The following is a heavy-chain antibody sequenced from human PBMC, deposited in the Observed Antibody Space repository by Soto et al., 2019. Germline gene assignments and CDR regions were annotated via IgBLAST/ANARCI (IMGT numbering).Heavy chain of an antibody. V-gene: IGHV2-5*02. CDR3: AHSRGLVITLGYYYYYMDV. CDR1: GFSLSTSGVG. CDR2: IYWDDDK. Sequence: SGPTLVKPTQTLTLTCTFSGFSLSTSGVGVGWIRQPPGKALEWLALIYWDDDKRYSPSLKSRLTITKDTSKNQVVLTMTNMDPVDTATYYCAHSRGLVITLGYYYYYMDVWGKGTTVTVSS. J-gene: IGHJ6*03. D-gene: IGHD3-22*01.